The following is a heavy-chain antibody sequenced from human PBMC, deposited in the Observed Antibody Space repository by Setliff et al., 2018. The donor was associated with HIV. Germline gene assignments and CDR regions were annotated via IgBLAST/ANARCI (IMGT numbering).Heavy chain of an antibody. CDR2: INTETGNP. V-gene: IGHV7-4-1*02. CDR3: DSSGHLAYYFDY. J-gene: IGHJ4*02. CDR1: GYTFTTYG. D-gene: IGHD3-22*01. Sequence: ASVKVSCKASGYTFTTYGISWVRQAPGQGFEWMGWINTETGNPMYAQGFRGRFVFSLDTSVSTTYLQINSLKAEDTAMYYYDSSGHLAYYFDYWGQGTLVTVSS.